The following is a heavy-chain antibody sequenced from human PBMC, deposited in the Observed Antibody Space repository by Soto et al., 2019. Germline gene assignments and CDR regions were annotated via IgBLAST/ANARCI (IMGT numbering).Heavy chain of an antibody. CDR3: ARVGGINWFDP. V-gene: IGHV4-31*03. D-gene: IGHD3-16*01. Sequence: PSETLSLTCTVSGGSISSGGSYWSWIRQDPGKGLEWIGYIYYSGSTYYNPSLKSRVTISVDTSKNQFSLKLSSVTAADTAVYYCARVGGINWFDPLGQGTLVTVHS. CDR1: GGSISSGGSY. CDR2: IYYSGST. J-gene: IGHJ5*02.